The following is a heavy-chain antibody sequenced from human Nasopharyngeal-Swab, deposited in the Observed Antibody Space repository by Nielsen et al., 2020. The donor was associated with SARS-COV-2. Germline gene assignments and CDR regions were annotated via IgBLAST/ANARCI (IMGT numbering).Heavy chain of an antibody. J-gene: IGHJ4*02. CDR2: IGDKAHNYAT. Sequence: GGSLRLSCAASGFIFSESAMHWVRQASGKGLEWLGRIGDKAHNYATTYGASMKGRFTISRDDSKNTAFLQMDSLTTEDTALYYCTTDFYFDYWGQGTLVTVSS. CDR3: TTDFYFDY. V-gene: IGHV3-73*01. CDR1: GFIFSESA.